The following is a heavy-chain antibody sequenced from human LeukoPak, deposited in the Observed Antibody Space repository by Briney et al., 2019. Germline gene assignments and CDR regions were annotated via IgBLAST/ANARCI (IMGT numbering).Heavy chain of an antibody. J-gene: IGHJ6*03. Sequence: WGSLRLSCAASGFTFNSYTIHWVRQAPGKGLEWVSSISALSTYIYYADSLKGRFTMSRDNVEKSAYLELSGLTAHDTAIYCARGGIAGRQVYYYYMDVWGKGTTVTVSS. D-gene: IGHD6-6*01. V-gene: IGHV3-21*01. CDR1: GFTFNSYT. CDR3: ARGGIAGRQVYYYYMDV. CDR2: ISALSTYI.